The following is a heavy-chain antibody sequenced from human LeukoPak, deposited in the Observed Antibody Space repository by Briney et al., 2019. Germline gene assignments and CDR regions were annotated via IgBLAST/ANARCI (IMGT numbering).Heavy chain of an antibody. CDR2: ISGSGGST. CDR3: AKSVDTAMELYGGNSFYFDY. CDR1: GFSFSSYA. Sequence: GGTLRLSCAASGFSFSSYAMSWVRQAPGKGLEWVSAISGSGGSTYYADSVKGRFTISRDNSKNTLYLQMNSLRAEDTAVYYCAKSVDTAMELYGGNSFYFDYWGQGTLVTVSS. J-gene: IGHJ4*02. D-gene: IGHD5-18*01. V-gene: IGHV3-23*01.